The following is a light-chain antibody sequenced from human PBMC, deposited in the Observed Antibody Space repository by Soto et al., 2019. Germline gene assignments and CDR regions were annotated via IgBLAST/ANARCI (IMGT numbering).Light chain of an antibody. CDR3: SSYTSSSTLV. CDR1: SSDVGGYNY. CDR2: EVS. V-gene: IGLV2-14*01. J-gene: IGLJ3*02. Sequence: QSVLTQPASVSGSPGQSITISCTGTSSDVGGYNYVSWYQQHPGKAPKLMIYEVSNRPSGVSNRFSGSKSGNTASLTISGLQADDEADYYCSSYTSSSTLVVGGGTKVTGL.